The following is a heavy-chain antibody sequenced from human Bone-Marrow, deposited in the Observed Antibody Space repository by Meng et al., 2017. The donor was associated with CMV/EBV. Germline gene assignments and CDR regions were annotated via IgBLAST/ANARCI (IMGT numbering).Heavy chain of an antibody. CDR2: ISSSSSYI. CDR3: ARDLTNGMDV. D-gene: IGHD3-9*01. V-gene: IGHV3-21*01. J-gene: IGHJ6*02. CDR1: GSTFSSYS. Sequence: GEALKISCEASGSTFSSYSMNWVRQAPGKGLEWVSSISSSSSYIYYPDSVKGRFTILRDNAKNPVYLQMNSLGAEDTAVYYCARDLTNGMDVWGQGTTVTVSS.